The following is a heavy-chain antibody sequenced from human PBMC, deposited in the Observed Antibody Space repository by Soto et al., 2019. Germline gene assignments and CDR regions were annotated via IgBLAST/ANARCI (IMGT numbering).Heavy chain of an antibody. CDR1: GGSVSSNSYS. V-gene: IGHV4-39*01. CDR3: AILIGYCVSTSCHGYYGMDV. CDR2: IYSSENT. J-gene: IGHJ6*02. Sequence: SETLSLTCTVSGGSVSSNSYSWGWIRQSPGKGLEWIGTIYSSENTYYNPSLLSRVTISVDTSMNEFSLRLSSVTAADTAVYYFAILIGYCVSTSCHGYYGMDVWGQGTTVTVSS. D-gene: IGHD2-2*03.